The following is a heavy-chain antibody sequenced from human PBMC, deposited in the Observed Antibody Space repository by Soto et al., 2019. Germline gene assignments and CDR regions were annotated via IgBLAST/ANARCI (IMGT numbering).Heavy chain of an antibody. CDR2: ISYDGSNK. J-gene: IGHJ6*02. V-gene: IGHV3-30*18. CDR1: GFTFSTYG. CDR3: AKAAGRYHYYYYGLDV. Sequence: QVQLVESGGGVVQPGRSLRLSCAASGFTFSTYGMHWVRQAPGKGLEWVAIISYDGSNKYYADSVKGRFTISRDNSKNTLYLQMNSLSAEDTAVYYCAKAAGRYHYYYYGLDVWGQGTTVTVSS. D-gene: IGHD2-2*01.